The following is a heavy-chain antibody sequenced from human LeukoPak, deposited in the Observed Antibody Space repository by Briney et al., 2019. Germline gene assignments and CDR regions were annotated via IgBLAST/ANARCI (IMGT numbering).Heavy chain of an antibody. CDR1: GGTFSSYA. J-gene: IGHJ4*02. V-gene: IGHV1-69*01. CDR2: IIPIFGTA. Sequence: SSVKFSCKASGGTFSSYAISWVRQAPGQGLEWMGGIIPIFGTANYAQKFQCRVTITADESTSTAYMELSSLRSEDTAVYYCALRRYCSGGSCYSGNYWGRGTLVTVSS. CDR3: ALRRYCSGGSCYSGNY. D-gene: IGHD2-15*01.